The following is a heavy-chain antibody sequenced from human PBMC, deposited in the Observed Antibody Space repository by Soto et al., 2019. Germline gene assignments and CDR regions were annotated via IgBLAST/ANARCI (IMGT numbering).Heavy chain of an antibody. CDR1: GDSISNYY. Sequence: QVQLQESGPGLVKPSETLSLTCTVSGDSISNYYWSWIRQPPGKGLEWIGYIYYSGSPNYNPSLKSRVTISVDTSQNQFSLKLSSVTAADTAVYYCARHLWVGSSWYLGAFDIWGQGTMVTVSS. CDR2: IYYSGSP. V-gene: IGHV4-59*08. CDR3: ARHLWVGSSWYLGAFDI. J-gene: IGHJ3*02. D-gene: IGHD6-13*01.